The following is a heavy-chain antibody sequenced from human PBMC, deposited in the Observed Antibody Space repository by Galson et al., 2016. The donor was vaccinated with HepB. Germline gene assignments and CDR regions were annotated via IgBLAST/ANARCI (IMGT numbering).Heavy chain of an antibody. CDR1: GYSFVGYY. CDR3: ARVRGYCSNDSCNLPKYFYFMDV. V-gene: IGHV1-2*06. CDR2: INPNTGDT. Sequence: SVKVSCKASGYSFVGYYIHWVRQVPGQGLEWMGRINPNTGDTDHAQKFQGRFNMSRDTSIRTAYMDLGSLTFDDTAVYYCARVRGYCSNDSCNLPKYFYFMDVWGKGTTVIVSS. J-gene: IGHJ6*03. D-gene: IGHD2-8*01.